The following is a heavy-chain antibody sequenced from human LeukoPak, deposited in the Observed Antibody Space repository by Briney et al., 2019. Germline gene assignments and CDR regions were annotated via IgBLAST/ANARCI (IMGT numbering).Heavy chain of an antibody. Sequence: PGGSLRLSCTTSGFAFSNYAMSWFRQAPGKGLEWVSGISGVNTYYADSVKGRFTISRGNSKNVLSLQMSRLRAEDTAVYYCAKDICTSPRCLLYSDSWGQGTLVTVSS. V-gene: IGHV3-23*01. D-gene: IGHD2-8*01. J-gene: IGHJ4*02. CDR3: AKDICTSPRCLLYSDS. CDR2: ISGVNT. CDR1: GFAFSNYA.